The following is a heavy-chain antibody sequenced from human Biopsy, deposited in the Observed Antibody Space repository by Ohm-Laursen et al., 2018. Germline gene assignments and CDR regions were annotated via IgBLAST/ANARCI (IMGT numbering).Heavy chain of an antibody. Sequence: SDTLSLTCAVCGGSFSGYYWTWIRQPPGKGLEWIGEINHRGSASYNPPLKSRITVLVDTSKNQFSLKLRSVSAADTAVYFCARALDYYDPYYYYAMDVWGQGTSVTVSS. CDR3: ARALDYYDPYYYYAMDV. V-gene: IGHV4-34*01. J-gene: IGHJ6*02. CDR2: INHRGSA. D-gene: IGHD3-16*01. CDR1: GGSFSGYY.